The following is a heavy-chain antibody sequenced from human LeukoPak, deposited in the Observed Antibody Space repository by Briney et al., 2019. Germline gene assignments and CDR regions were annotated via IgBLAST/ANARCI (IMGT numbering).Heavy chain of an antibody. V-gene: IGHV1-69*13. CDR3: ASGPPYYYDSSGHPNYYYYGMDV. CDR2: IIPIFGTA. Sequence: ASVKVSCKASGGTFSSYAISWVRQAPGQGLEWMGGIIPIFGTANYAQKFQGRVTITADESTSTAYMELSSLRSEDTAVYYCASGPPYYYDSSGHPNYYYYGMDVWGQGTTVTVSS. J-gene: IGHJ6*02. CDR1: GGTFSSYA. D-gene: IGHD3-22*01.